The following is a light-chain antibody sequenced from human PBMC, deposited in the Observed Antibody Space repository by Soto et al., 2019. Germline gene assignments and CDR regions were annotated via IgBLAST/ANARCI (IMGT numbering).Light chain of an antibody. CDR1: QSVICNY. CDR2: GAS. Sequence: EIVLTQSPGTLSLSPGERATLSCRARQSVICNYFGWFQQKPGQAPRLLIFGASYRDTGIPDRFSGSGSGTDFTLTISRLEPEDFAMYYCQQDGISPGTIGQGTKGEVK. J-gene: IGKJ1*01. CDR3: QQDGISPGT. V-gene: IGKV3-20*01.